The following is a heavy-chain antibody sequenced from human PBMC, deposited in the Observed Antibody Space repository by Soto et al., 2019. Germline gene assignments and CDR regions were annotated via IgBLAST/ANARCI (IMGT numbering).Heavy chain of an antibody. D-gene: IGHD6-13*01. V-gene: IGHV1-8*01. J-gene: IGHJ5*02. CDR3: ARIGYSSSCYWFDP. CDR2: MNPNSGNT. Sequence: ASVKVSCKASGYTFTSYDINWVRQATGQGLEWMGWMNPNSGNTGYAQKFQGRVTMTTDTSTSTAYMELRSLRSDDTAVYYCARIGYSSSCYWFDPWGQGTLVTVSS. CDR1: GYTFTSYD.